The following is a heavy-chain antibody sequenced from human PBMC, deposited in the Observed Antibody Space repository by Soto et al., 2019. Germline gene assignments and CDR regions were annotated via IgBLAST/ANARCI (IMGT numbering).Heavy chain of an antibody. CDR3: GKDPTQTTNV. CDR1: GFTFSSYA. V-gene: IGHV3-23*01. D-gene: IGHD1-7*01. Sequence: EVPLLESGGGLVQPGGSLRLSCAASGFTFSSYAMSWVRQAPGKGLEWVSAISGSGASTYYADSVKGRFTISRDNSKNTLYLQMNSLRAEDTALYYCGKDPTQTTNVWGQGTTVTVSS. J-gene: IGHJ6*02. CDR2: ISGSGAST.